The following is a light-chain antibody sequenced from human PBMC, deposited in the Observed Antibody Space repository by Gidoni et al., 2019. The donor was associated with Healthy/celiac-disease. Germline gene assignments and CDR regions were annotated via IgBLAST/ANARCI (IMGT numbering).Light chain of an antibody. CDR3: QSADSSGTYFV. V-gene: IGLV3-25*03. Sequence: SYELTQPPSVSVSHGQTARITCSGDALPTQYAYWYQQKPCQAPVLVIYKDSERPSGIPERFSGSSSGTTVTLTISGVQAEDEADYYCQSADSSGTYFVFGGGTKLTVL. CDR2: KDS. CDR1: ALPTQY. J-gene: IGLJ2*01.